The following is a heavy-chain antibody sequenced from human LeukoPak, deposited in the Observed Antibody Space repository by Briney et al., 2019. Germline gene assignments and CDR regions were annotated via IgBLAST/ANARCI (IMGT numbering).Heavy chain of an antibody. V-gene: IGHV3-74*01. D-gene: IGHD1-26*01. CDR3: ARISAGRWELLGYYYYYGMDV. J-gene: IGHJ6*02. CDR1: GFTFSSYW. CDR2: INSDGSST. Sequence: PGGSLRLSCAASGFTFSSYWMHWVRHAPGKGLVWVSRINSDGSSTNYADSVKGRFTISRDNAKNTLYLQMNSLRAEDTAVYYCARISAGRWELLGYYYYYGMDVWGQGTTVTVSS.